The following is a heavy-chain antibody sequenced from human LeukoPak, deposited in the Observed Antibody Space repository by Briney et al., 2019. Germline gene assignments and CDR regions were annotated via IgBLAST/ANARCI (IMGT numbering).Heavy chain of an antibody. CDR3: ARDEPYSSSWYYFDY. J-gene: IGHJ4*02. Sequence: GGSLRLSCAASGFTFSTYNMNWVRQAPGKGLEWVSYISSRSSTIYYADSVKGRFTVSRDNAKNSLHLQMNSLRAEDTAVYYCARDEPYSSSWYYFDYWGQGTLVTVSS. CDR2: ISSRSSTI. D-gene: IGHD6-13*01. CDR1: GFTFSTYN. V-gene: IGHV3-48*01.